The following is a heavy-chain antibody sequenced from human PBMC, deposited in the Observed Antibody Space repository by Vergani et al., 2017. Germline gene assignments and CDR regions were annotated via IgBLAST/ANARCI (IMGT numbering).Heavy chain of an antibody. CDR1: GFTSSYNG. Sequence: QVHLVESGGGVFQPGRSLRLSCVVSGFTSSYNGMHWVRQAPGKGLEWVAVISYDGTQKYYADSVKGRFTISRDNSKSTLYLQMNSLRTEDTAVYYCATKSCGTPGCQIGYFREWGQGTLVTVSS. J-gene: IGHJ1*01. V-gene: IGHV3-30*03. CDR3: ATKSCGTPGCQIGYFRE. CDR2: ISYDGTQK. D-gene: IGHD1-1*01.